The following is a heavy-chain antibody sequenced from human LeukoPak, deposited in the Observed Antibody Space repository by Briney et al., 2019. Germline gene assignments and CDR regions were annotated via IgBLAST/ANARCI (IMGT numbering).Heavy chain of an antibody. CDR2: INHSGST. Sequence: SQTLSLTCAVSGGSISSGGYYWSWIRQPPGKGLEWIGEINHSGSTNYNPSLKSRVTISVATSKNQFSLKLSSVTAADTAVYYCARGGGMVRGVRLGNYYYYYYMDVWGKGTTVTVSS. D-gene: IGHD3-10*01. CDR1: GGSISSGGYY. V-gene: IGHV4-30-2*01. CDR3: ARGGGMVRGVRLGNYYYYYYMDV. J-gene: IGHJ6*03.